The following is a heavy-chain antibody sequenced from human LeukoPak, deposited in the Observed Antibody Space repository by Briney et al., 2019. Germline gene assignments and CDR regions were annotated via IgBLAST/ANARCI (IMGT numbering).Heavy chain of an antibody. V-gene: IGHV4-34*01. D-gene: IGHD4/OR15-4a*01. Sequence: SETLSLTCAVYGGSFSGYYWSLIRQPPGKGLEWIGEINHSGSTNYNPSLKSRVTISVDTSKNQFSLKLSSVTAADTAVYYCARGLTYWYFDLWGRGTLVTVSS. J-gene: IGHJ2*01. CDR2: INHSGST. CDR3: ARGLTYWYFDL. CDR1: GGSFSGYY.